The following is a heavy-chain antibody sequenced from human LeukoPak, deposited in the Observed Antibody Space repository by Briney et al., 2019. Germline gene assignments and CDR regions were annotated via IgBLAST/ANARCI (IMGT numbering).Heavy chain of an antibody. CDR3: AKEGEDVWGYYYYYGMDV. J-gene: IGHJ6*02. D-gene: IGHD3-16*01. CDR2: ISGSGGST. V-gene: IGHV3-23*01. CDR1: GFTFSSYA. Sequence: GGSLRLSCAASGFTFSSYAMSWVRQAPGKGLEWVSAISGSGGSTYYADSVKGRFTISRDNSKNTLYLQMNSLRAEDTAVYYCAKEGEDVWGYYYYYGMDVWGQGTTVTVSS.